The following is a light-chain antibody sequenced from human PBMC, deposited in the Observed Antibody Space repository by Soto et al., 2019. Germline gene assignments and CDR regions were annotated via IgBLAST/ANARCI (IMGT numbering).Light chain of an antibody. CDR3: QQYGKSPGT. CDR1: QSVGSNY. Sequence: EIVLTQSPGTLSFSPGERATLSCRASQSVGSNYLAWYEQKPGQAPRLLIYGASIRATGIPDRFSGSGSGTEFTLTISRLEPEDFAVYYCQQYGKSPGTFGQGTKVDIK. J-gene: IGKJ1*01. CDR2: GAS. V-gene: IGKV3-20*01.